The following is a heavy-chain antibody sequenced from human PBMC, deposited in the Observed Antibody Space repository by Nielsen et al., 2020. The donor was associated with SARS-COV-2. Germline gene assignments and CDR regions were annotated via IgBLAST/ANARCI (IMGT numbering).Heavy chain of an antibody. D-gene: IGHD4-17*01. CDR1: GFTFSSYS. CDR3: ARDRATVTSWGDAFDI. Sequence: GESLKISCAASGFTFSSYSMNWVRQAPGKELEWVSSISSSSSYIYYADSVKGRFTISRDNAKNSLYLQMNSLRAEDTAVYYCARDRATVTSWGDAFDIWGQGTMVTVSS. V-gene: IGHV3-21*01. CDR2: ISSSSSYI. J-gene: IGHJ3*02.